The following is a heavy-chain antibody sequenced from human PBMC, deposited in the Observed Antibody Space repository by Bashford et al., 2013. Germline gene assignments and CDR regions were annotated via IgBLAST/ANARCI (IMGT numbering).Heavy chain of an antibody. V-gene: IGHV4-59*01. Sequence: SETLSLTCTVSGGSISSYYWSWIRQPPGKGLEWIGYIYYSGSTNYNPSLKSRVTISVDTSKNQFSLKLSSVTAADTAVYYCARLGSSGYYPYYFDYWAREPWSPSPQ. J-gene: IGHJ4*02. CDR2: IYYSGST. CDR1: GGSISSYY. CDR3: ARLGSSGYYPYYFDY. D-gene: IGHD3-22*01.